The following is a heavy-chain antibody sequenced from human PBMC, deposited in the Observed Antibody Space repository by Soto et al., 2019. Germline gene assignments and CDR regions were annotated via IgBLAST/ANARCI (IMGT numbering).Heavy chain of an antibody. V-gene: IGHV4-59*01. J-gene: IGHJ6*03. D-gene: IGHD6-6*01. Sequence: PSETLSLTRTVCGGCMSSYYWSWIRQPPGKGLEWTGYIYYSGSTNYNPSLKSRVTISVDTSKNQFSLKLSSVTAADTAVYYCARDAAARGAEYYYYYYMDVWGKGTTVTVSS. CDR2: IYYSGST. CDR3: ARDAAARGAEYYYYYYMDV. CDR1: GGCMSSYY.